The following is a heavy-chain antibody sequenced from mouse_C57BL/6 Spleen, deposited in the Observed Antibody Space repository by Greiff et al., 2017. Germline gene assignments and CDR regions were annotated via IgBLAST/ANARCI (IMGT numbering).Heavy chain of an antibody. Sequence: EVQRVESGPELVKPGASVKIPCKASGYTFTDYNMDWVKQSHGKSLEWIGDINPNNGGTIYNQKFKGKATLTVDKSSSTAYMELRSLTSEDTAVYYCAREGYYGSSGFAYWGQGTLVTVSA. V-gene: IGHV1-18*01. D-gene: IGHD1-1*01. CDR3: AREGYYGSSGFAY. CDR2: INPNNGGT. J-gene: IGHJ3*01. CDR1: GYTFTDYN.